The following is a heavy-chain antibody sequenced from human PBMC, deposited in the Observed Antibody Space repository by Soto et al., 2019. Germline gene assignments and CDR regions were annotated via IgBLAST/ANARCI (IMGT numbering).Heavy chain of an antibody. J-gene: IGHJ4*02. CDR1: GFTVSSNY. CDR2: IYSGGST. CDR3: ARENYDFRSGYYLDY. V-gene: IGHV3-66*01. D-gene: IGHD3-3*01. Sequence: GGSLRLSCAASGFTVSSNYMGWVRQAPGNGLEWVSVIYSGGSTYYADSVKGRFTISRDNSKNTLYLQMNSLRAEDTAVYYCARENYDFRSGYYLDYWGQGTLVTVSS.